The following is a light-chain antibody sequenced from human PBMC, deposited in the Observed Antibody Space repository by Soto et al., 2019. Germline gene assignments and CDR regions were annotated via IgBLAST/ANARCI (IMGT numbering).Light chain of an antibody. CDR3: HHFGSLPET. Sequence: EVVLTQSPSTLSLSPGERVTLSCRASQSVASSYLAWYQQKPGRAPRLLFYSASSRATGIPDRFSGSGSGPDVTLTISRLEPEDFAVYYCHHFGSLPETFGQGTNVE. CDR1: QSVASSY. V-gene: IGKV3-20*01. J-gene: IGKJ1*01. CDR2: SAS.